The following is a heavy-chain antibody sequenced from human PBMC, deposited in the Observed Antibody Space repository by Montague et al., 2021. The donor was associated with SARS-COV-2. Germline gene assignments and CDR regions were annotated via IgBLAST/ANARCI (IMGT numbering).Heavy chain of an antibody. CDR2: INHSGST. V-gene: IGHV4-34*01. D-gene: IGHD3-3*01. J-gene: IGHJ4*02. CDR3: VRKASRGTSIFGVVTASYYFDY. Sequence: SETLSLTCAVYGGSFSGYYWSWIRQPPGKGLEWIGEINHSGSTNYNPSLKSRVTISVDTSKNQFSLKLSSVTAADTAVYYCVRKASRGTSIFGVVTASYYFDYWGQGTLVTVSS. CDR1: GGSFSGYY.